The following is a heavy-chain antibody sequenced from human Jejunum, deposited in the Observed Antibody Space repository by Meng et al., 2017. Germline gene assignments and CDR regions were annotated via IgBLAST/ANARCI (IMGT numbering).Heavy chain of an antibody. V-gene: IGHV4-4*09. CDR1: GGSRGPDY. D-gene: IGHD3-9*01. CDR2: IYSGGTT. J-gene: IGHJ3*02. Sequence: QVQMQESGLGLVKPSETLPLICRASGGSRGPDYWSWIRQPPGKGLQWIGYIYSGGTTDYHPSLKSRATISVDTTQNHLSLRLTSLTAADTAVYYCAGGLDSWGSFHIWGQGTLVTVSS. CDR3: AGGLDSWGSFHI.